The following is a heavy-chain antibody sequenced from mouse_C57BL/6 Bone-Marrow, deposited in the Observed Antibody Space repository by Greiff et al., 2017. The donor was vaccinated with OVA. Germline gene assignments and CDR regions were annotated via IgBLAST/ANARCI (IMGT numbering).Heavy chain of an antibody. J-gene: IGHJ4*01. CDR1: GYTFTSYW. D-gene: IGHD2-3*01. CDR2: IDPSDSYT. V-gene: IGHV1-50*01. Sequence: QVQLKQSGAELVKPGASVKLSCKASGYTFTSYWMQWVKQRPGQGLEWIGEIDPSDSYTNYNQKFKGKATLTVDTSSSTAYMQLSSLTSEDSAVYYCARSRWLLRDYAMDYWGQGTSVTVSS. CDR3: ARSRWLLRDYAMDY.